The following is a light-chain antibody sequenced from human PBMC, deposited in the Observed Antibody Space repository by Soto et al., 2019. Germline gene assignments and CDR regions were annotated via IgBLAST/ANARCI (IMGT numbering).Light chain of an antibody. CDR1: SSDVGGYNY. CDR3: CSYAGSYTFEV. Sequence: ALTQPRSVSGSPGQSVTISCTGTSSDVGGYNYVSWYQQHPGKAPKLMIYDVSKRPSGVPDRFSGSKSGNTASLTISGLQAEDEADYYCCSYAGSYTFEVFGTGTKLTVL. J-gene: IGLJ1*01. CDR2: DVS. V-gene: IGLV2-11*01.